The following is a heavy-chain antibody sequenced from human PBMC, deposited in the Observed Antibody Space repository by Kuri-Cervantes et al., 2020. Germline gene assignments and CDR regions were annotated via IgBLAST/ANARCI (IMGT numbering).Heavy chain of an antibody. V-gene: IGHV4-34*01. CDR2: INHSGST. D-gene: IGHD2-15*01. CDR1: GGSFSGYY. J-gene: IGHJ4*02. CDR3: ARGLGYCSGGNCYPGDFDY. Sequence: SQTLSLTCAVYGGSFSGYYWSWIRQPPGKGLEWIGEINHSGSTNYNPSLKSRVTISVDTSKNQFSLKLSSVTAADTAVYYCARGLGYCSGGNCYPGDFDYWGQGTLVTVSS.